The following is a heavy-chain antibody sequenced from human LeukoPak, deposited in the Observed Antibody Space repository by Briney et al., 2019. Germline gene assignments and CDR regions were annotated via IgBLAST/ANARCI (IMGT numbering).Heavy chain of an antibody. V-gene: IGHV3-15*01. CDR1: GFTFSNAW. J-gene: IGHJ4*02. D-gene: IGHD6-19*01. CDR3: ARGRFSGPDDY. Sequence: GGSLRLSCAASGFTFSNAWMSWVRQAPGKGLEWVGRIKSKTDGGTTDYAAPVKGRFTISRDNSKNMVSLQMTSLGAEDTAVYYCARGRFSGPDDYWGQGTLVTVSS. CDR2: IKSKTDGGTT.